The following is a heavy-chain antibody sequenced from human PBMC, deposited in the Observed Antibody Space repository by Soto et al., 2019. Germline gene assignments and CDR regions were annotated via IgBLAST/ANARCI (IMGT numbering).Heavy chain of an antibody. CDR2: ISYDGSNK. V-gene: IGHV3-30-3*01. J-gene: IGHJ4*02. Sequence: QVQLVESGGGVVQPGRSLRLSCAASGFTFSSYAMHWVRQAPGTGLEWVAVISYDGSNKYYADSVKGRFTISRDNSKNTLYLQMNSLRAEDTAVYYWARAHRGLPHDDFEYWGQGTLVTVSS. CDR3: ARAHRGLPHDDFEY. D-gene: IGHD1-1*01. CDR1: GFTFSSYA.